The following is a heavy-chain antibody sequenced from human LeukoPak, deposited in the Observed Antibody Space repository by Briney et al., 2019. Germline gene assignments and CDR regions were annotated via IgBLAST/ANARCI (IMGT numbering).Heavy chain of an antibody. V-gene: IGHV4-59*08. CDR1: GGSISSYY. D-gene: IGHD3-22*01. J-gene: IGHJ4*02. Sequence: PSETLSLTCTVSGGSISSYYWSWIRQPPGKGLEWIGYIYYSGSTNYNPSLKSRVTISVDTSKNQFSLKLSSVTAADTAVYYCARHDSSGYRDYWGQGTLVTVSS. CDR3: ARHDSSGYRDY. CDR2: IYYSGST.